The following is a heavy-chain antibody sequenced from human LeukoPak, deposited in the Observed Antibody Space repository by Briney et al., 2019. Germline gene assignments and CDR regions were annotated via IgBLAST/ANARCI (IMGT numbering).Heavy chain of an antibody. D-gene: IGHD3-10*01. CDR2: IRYDGSNK. V-gene: IGHV3-30*02. Sequence: GGSLRLSCAASGFTFDNYGMNWVRQAPGKGLEWVAFIRYDGSNKYYADSVKGRFTISRDNSKNTLYLQMNSLRAEDTAVYYCAKDRGVRGVFDYWGQGTLVTVSS. CDR3: AKDRGVRGVFDY. CDR1: GFTFDNYG. J-gene: IGHJ4*02.